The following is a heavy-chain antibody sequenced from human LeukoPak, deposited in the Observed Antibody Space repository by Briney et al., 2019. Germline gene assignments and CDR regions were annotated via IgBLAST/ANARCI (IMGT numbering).Heavy chain of an antibody. J-gene: IGHJ4*02. V-gene: IGHV1-18*01. CDR1: GYTFTSYG. D-gene: IGHD4-23*01. CDR3: ARDAYGGNSGGTVY. Sequence: ASVKVSCKASGYTFTSYGISWVRQAPGQGLEWMGWISAYNGNTNYAQKLQGRVTMTADTSTSTAYMELRSLRSDDTAVYYCARDAYGGNSGGTVYWGQGTLVTVSS. CDR2: ISAYNGNT.